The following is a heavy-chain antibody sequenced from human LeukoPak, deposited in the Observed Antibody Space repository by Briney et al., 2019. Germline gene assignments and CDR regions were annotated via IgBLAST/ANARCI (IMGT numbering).Heavy chain of an antibody. J-gene: IGHJ6*03. Sequence: PSETLSLTCTVSGGSISSYYWSWIRQPPGKGLEWIGYIYYSGSTNYNPSLKSRVTISVDTSKNQFSLKLSSVTAADTAVYYCATSGNSSSWYIRLYYYYYMDVWGKGTTVTVSS. CDR1: GGSISSYY. V-gene: IGHV4-59*08. CDR3: ATSGNSSSWYIRLYYYYYMDV. D-gene: IGHD6-13*01. CDR2: IYYSGST.